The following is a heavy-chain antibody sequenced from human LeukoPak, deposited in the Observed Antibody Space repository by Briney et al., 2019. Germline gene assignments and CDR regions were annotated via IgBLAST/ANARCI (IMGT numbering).Heavy chain of an antibody. CDR3: AKPGYSGSYYYYYYMDV. J-gene: IGHJ6*03. V-gene: IGHV3-23*01. D-gene: IGHD1-26*01. Sequence: GSLRLSCAASGFTFSSYAMSWGRQAPGKGLEWVSAISGSGGSTYYADSVKGRFTISRDNSKNTLYLQMNSLRAEDTAVYYCAKPGYSGSYYYYYYMDVWGKGTTVTVSS. CDR2: ISGSGGST. CDR1: GFTFSSYA.